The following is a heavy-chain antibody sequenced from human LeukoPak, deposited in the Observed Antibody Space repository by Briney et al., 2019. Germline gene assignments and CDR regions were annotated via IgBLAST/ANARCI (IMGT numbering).Heavy chain of an antibody. V-gene: IGHV3-30*18. CDR2: ISYDGSNK. J-gene: IGHJ4*02. CDR1: GFTLSSYG. Sequence: PGGSLRLSCAASGFTLSSYGMHWVRQAPGKGLEWVAVISYDGSNKYYADSVKGRFTISRDNSKNTLYLQMNSLRAEDTAVYYCAKDRGGSYFDYWGQGTLVTVSS. D-gene: IGHD1-26*01. CDR3: AKDRGGSYFDY.